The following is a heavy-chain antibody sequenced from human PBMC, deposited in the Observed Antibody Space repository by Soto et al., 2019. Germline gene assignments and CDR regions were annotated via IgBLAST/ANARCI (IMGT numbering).Heavy chain of an antibody. Sequence: PSETLSLTCAVYGGSFSGYYWSWIRQPPGKGQEWIGEINHSGSTNYNPSLKSRVTISVDTSKNQFSLKLSSVTAADTAVYYCSRSGEVATKSEYYYYYMDVWGKGTTVTVSS. J-gene: IGHJ6*03. V-gene: IGHV4-34*01. CDR2: INHSGST. CDR3: SRSGEVATKSEYYYYYMDV. CDR1: GGSFSGYY. D-gene: IGHD2-15*01.